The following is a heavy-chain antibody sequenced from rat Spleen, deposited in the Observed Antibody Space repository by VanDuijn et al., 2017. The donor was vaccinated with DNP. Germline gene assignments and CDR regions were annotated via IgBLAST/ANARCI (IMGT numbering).Heavy chain of an antibody. CDR1: GFTFSDHN. Sequence: EVQLVESGGGLVQPGRSLKLSCAASGFTFSDHNMAWVRQAPKKGLEWVATIHYDGSNTYYRDSVKGRFTISRDNAKSTLYLQMDSLRSEDTATYYCASRPPPTRGPFDYWGQGVLVTVSS. CDR2: IHYDGSNT. D-gene: IGHD1-4*01. CDR3: ASRPPPTRGPFDY. V-gene: IGHV5-7*01. J-gene: IGHJ2*01.